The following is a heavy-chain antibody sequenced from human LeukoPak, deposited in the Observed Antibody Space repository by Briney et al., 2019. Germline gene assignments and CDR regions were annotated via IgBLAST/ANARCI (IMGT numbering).Heavy chain of an antibody. V-gene: IGHV3-30*14. CDR3: ATGGDSGSYYLDY. J-gene: IGHJ4*02. Sequence: GGSLRLSCAASGFTFSSYAMDWVRQAPGKGLEWVAYDGSNKYYEDSVKGRFTISRDNSKNTLSLQMNSLRAEDTAVYYCATGGDSGSYYLDYWGQGTLVTVSS. CDR2: DGSNK. D-gene: IGHD3-10*01. CDR1: GFTFSSYA.